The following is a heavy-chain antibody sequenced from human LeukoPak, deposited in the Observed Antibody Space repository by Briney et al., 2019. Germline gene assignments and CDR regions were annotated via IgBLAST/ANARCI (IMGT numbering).Heavy chain of an antibody. Sequence: PSETLSLTCTVSGDSISSSTYYWGWIRQPPGKGLEWVGSFYYSGSTYYNPSLKSRVTISVDTSKNQFSLKLSSVTAADTAVYFCARCMVRSLIDAFHIWGQGTMVTVSS. CDR3: ARCMVRSLIDAFHI. CDR1: GDSISSSTYY. D-gene: IGHD3-10*01. V-gene: IGHV4-39*07. CDR2: FYYSGST. J-gene: IGHJ3*02.